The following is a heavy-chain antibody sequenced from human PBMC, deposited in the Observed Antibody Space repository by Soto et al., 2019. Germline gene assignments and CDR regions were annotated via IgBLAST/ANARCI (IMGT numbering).Heavy chain of an antibody. D-gene: IGHD6-13*01. J-gene: IGHJ5*02. Sequence: GESLKISCKGPGYRFTSYWIAWVRQMPGKGLEWMGIIYPGDSDTRYSPSFQGQVTISADKSISTAYLQWSSLKASDTAMYYCARHISEWQQLGGRFDPWGQGTLVTVSS. CDR1: GYRFTSYW. CDR3: ARHISEWQQLGGRFDP. CDR2: IYPGDSDT. V-gene: IGHV5-51*01.